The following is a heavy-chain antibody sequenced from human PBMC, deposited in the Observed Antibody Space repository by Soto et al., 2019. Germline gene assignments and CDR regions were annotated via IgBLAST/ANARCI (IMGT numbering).Heavy chain of an antibody. CDR1: GGTFSSYA. J-gene: IGHJ5*02. V-gene: IGHV1-69*13. Sequence: ASVKVSCKASGGTFSSYAISWVRQAPGQGLEWMGGIIPIFGTANYAQKFQGRVTITADESTSTAYMELSSLRSEDTAVYYWARAYGDYAEWFHPWGQGTLVTVS. D-gene: IGHD4-17*01. CDR2: IIPIFGTA. CDR3: ARAYGDYAEWFHP.